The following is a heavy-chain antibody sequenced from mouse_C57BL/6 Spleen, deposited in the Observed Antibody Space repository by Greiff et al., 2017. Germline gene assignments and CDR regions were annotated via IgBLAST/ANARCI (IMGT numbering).Heavy chain of an antibody. D-gene: IGHD4-1*01. V-gene: IGHV3-6*01. CDR3: ARGTGVYAMDY. CDR1: GYSITSGYY. CDR2: ISYDGSN. J-gene: IGHJ4*01. Sequence: DVKLQESGPGLVKPSQSLSLTCSVTGYSITSGYYWNWIRQFPGNKLEWMGYISYDGSNNYNPSLKNRISITRDTSKNQFFLKLNSVTTEDTATYYCARGTGVYAMDYWGQGTSVTVSS.